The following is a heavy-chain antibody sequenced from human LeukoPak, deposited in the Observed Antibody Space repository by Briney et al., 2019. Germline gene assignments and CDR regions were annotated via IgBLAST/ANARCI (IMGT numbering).Heavy chain of an antibody. V-gene: IGHV4-4*07. CDR3: AITYYDFWSGYYEDWFDP. CDR2: IYTSGST. J-gene: IGHJ5*02. CDR1: GGSISSYY. Sequence: PSETLSLTCTVSGGSISSYYWSWIRQPAGKGLEWIGRIYTSGSTNYNPSLKSRVTMSVDTSKNQFSLKLSSVTAADTAVYYGAITYYDFWSGYYEDWFDPWGQGTLVTVSS. D-gene: IGHD3-3*01.